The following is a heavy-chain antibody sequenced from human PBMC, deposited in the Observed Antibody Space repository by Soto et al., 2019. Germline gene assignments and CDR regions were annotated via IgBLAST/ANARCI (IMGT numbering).Heavy chain of an antibody. CDR2: INHSGST. D-gene: IGHD1-26*01. CDR1: GGSISSYY. Sequence: SETLSLTCTVSGGSISSYYWSWIRQPPGTGLEWIGEINHSGSTNYNPSLKSRVTISVDKSKNQFSLKLSSVTAADTAVYYCARVSGSYYYGMDVWGQGITVTVSS. CDR3: ARVSGSYYYGMDV. J-gene: IGHJ6*02. V-gene: IGHV4-59*12.